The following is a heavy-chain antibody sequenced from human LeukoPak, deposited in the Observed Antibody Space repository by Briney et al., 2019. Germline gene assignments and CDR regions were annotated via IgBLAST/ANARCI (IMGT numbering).Heavy chain of an antibody. V-gene: IGHV3-9*01. Sequence: GGSLRLSCAASGFTFGDYAMHWVRQGPGKGLEWVSGISWNSGNIGYADSVKGRFTISRDNTENSLYLQMNSLRAEDTALYYCAKGSGGYYDAFDLWGQGTMVTVSS. D-gene: IGHD1-26*01. J-gene: IGHJ3*01. CDR2: ISWNSGNI. CDR1: GFTFGDYA. CDR3: AKGSGGYYDAFDL.